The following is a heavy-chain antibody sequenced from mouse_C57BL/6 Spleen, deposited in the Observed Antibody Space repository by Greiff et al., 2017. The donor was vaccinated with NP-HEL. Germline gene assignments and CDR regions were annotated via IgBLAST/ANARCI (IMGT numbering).Heavy chain of an antibody. CDR3: TRPGLRRGFAY. V-gene: IGHV1-5*01. CDR1: GYTFTSYW. CDR2: IYPGNSDT. Sequence: VQLQQSGTVLVRPGASVKMSCKTSGYTFTSYWMHWVKQRPGQGLEWIGAIYPGNSDTSYNQKFKGKAKLTAVTSASTAYMELSSQTNEDAAVYCCTRPGLRRGFAYWGQGTLVTVSA. J-gene: IGHJ3*01. D-gene: IGHD2-4*01.